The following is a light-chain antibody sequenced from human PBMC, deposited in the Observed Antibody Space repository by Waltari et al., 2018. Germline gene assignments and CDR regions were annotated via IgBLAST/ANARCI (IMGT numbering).Light chain of an antibody. CDR3: MEALQSVT. J-gene: IGKJ5*01. CDR2: VGS. CDR1: QSLLDSNGYNY. Sequence: DIVMTQSPVSRTVTPGEPASISCRSSQSLLDSNGYNYLDWYLQKPGQSPQILIYVGSNRASGVPDRFSGSGSGTDVTLKISRVEAEDAGVYYCMEALQSVTFGQGTRLEIK. V-gene: IGKV2-28*01.